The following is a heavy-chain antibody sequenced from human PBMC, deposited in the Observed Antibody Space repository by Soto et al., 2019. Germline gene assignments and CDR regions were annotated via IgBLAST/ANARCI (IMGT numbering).Heavy chain of an antibody. V-gene: IGHV4-31*03. CDR3: ASSDIVVVPAAMWIGY. CDR2: IYYSGST. CDR1: GGSISSGGYY. D-gene: IGHD2-2*01. J-gene: IGHJ4*02. Sequence: QVQLQESGPGLVKPSQTLSLTCTVSGGSISSGGYYWSWIRQHPGKGLEWIGYIYYSGSTYYNPSLKSRVTISVDTSKNQFSLKLSSVTAVDTAVYYCASSDIVVVPAAMWIGYWGQGTLVTFSS.